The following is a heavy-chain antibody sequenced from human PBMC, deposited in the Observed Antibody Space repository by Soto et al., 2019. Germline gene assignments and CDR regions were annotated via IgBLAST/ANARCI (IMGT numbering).Heavy chain of an antibody. J-gene: IGHJ4*02. CDR1: GGSITSSRYY. V-gene: IGHV4-39*01. D-gene: IGHD1-1*01. CDR3: ARGETGTTPFDW. Sequence: QLQLQESGLRLVKPSETLSLTCTVSGGSITSSRYYWGWIRQPPGRGLEWIGSVYYSGSTFYNPSLKSRATISVDTSQKQFSLKLNSVTAADTAVYYCARGETGTTPFDWWGQGTLVTVSS. CDR2: VYYSGST.